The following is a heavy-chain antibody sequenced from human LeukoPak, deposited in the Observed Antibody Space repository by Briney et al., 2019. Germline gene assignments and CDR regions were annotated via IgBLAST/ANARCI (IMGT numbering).Heavy chain of an antibody. V-gene: IGHV5-51*01. J-gene: IGHJ4*02. Sequence: GESLKISCKGSGYSFTSYWIGWVRQMPGKGLGWMGIIYPGDSDTRYSPSFQGQVTISADKSISTAYLQWSSLKASDTAMYYCARLFYYDSTGHPLEDYWGQGTLVTVSS. CDR1: GYSFTSYW. D-gene: IGHD3-22*01. CDR2: IYPGDSDT. CDR3: ARLFYYDSTGHPLEDY.